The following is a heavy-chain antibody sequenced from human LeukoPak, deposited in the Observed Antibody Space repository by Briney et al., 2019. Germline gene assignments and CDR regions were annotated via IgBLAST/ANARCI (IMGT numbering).Heavy chain of an antibody. D-gene: IGHD3-3*01. CDR1: GGSFSGYY. CDR3: ARGAAYDFWGGYYFDY. V-gene: IGHV4-34*01. CDR2: INHSGST. Sequence: SETLSLTCAVYGGSFSGYYWSWIRQPPGKGLEWIGEINHSGSTNYNPSLKSRVTMSVDTSKNQFSLKLSSVTAADTAVYYCARGAAYDFWGGYYFDYWGQGTLVTVSS. J-gene: IGHJ4*02.